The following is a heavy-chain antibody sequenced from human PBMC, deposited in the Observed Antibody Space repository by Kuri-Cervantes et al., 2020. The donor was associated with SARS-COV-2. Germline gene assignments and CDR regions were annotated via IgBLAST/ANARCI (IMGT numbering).Heavy chain of an antibody. CDR3: ARDQGSGWLLGDY. CDR2: ISSSSSYI. D-gene: IGHD6-19*01. V-gene: IGHV3-21*01. Sequence: GGSLRLSCAASGFTFSDSAMTWVRQAPGKGLEWVSSISSSSSYIYYADSVKGRFTISRDNAKNSLYLQMNSLRAEDTAVYYCARDQGSGWLLGDYWGQGTLVTVSS. J-gene: IGHJ4*02. CDR1: GFTFSDSA.